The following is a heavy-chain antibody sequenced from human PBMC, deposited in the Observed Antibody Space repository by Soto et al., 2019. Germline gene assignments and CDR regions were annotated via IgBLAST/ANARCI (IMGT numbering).Heavy chain of an antibody. CDR3: ARHNHDYSNYVSVYYYYMDV. Sequence: ETLSLTCTVSGGSISSYYWSWIRQPPGKGLEWIGYIYYSGSTNYNPSLKSRVTISVDTSKNQFSLKLSSVTAADTAVYYCARHNHDYSNYVSVYYYYMDVWGKGTTVTVSS. CDR2: IYYSGST. D-gene: IGHD4-4*01. J-gene: IGHJ6*03. V-gene: IGHV4-59*08. CDR1: GGSISSYY.